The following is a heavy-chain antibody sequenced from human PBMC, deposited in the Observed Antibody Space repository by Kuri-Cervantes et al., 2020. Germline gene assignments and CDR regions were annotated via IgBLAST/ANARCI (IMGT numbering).Heavy chain of an antibody. CDR2: ISYGGSNK. CDR3: ARDGRGSRWWDGMDV. V-gene: IGHV3-30-3*01. CDR1: GFTFSSYA. J-gene: IGHJ6*02. Sequence: LSLPCAASGFTFSSYAMHWVRQAPGKGLEWVAGISYGGSNKYYADSVKGRFTISRDNSKNTLYLQMNSLRAEDTAVYYCARDGRGSRWWDGMDVWGQGTTVTVSS. D-gene: IGHD6-13*01.